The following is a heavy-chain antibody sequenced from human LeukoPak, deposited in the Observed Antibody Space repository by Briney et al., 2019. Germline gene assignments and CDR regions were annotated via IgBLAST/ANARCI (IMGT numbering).Heavy chain of an antibody. CDR3: ARDGGVAAAGPSYDAFDI. Sequence: GASVKVSCKVSGYTLTELSMHWVRQAPGKGLEWMGGFDPEDGETIYAQKFQGRVTMTEDTSTDTAYMELSSLRSEDTAVYYCARDGGVAAAGPSYDAFDIWGQGTMVTVSS. D-gene: IGHD6-13*01. V-gene: IGHV1-24*01. CDR1: GYTLTELS. J-gene: IGHJ3*02. CDR2: FDPEDGET.